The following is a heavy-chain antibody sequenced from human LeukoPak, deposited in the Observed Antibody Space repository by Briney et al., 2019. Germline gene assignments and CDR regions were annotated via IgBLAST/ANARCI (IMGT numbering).Heavy chain of an antibody. D-gene: IGHD3-10*01. Sequence: SETLSLTCAVYGGSFSGYYWSWIRQPPGKGLEWIGEINHSGSTNYNPSIKSRVTISVDTSKNQFSLKLSSVTAADTAVYYCARGARRIILWFRERFDPWGQGTLVTVSS. V-gene: IGHV4-34*01. CDR1: GGSFSGYY. J-gene: IGHJ5*02. CDR3: ARGARRIILWFRERFDP. CDR2: INHSGST.